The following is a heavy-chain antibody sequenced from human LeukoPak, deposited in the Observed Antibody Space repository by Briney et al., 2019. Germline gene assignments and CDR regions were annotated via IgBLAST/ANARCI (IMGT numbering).Heavy chain of an antibody. J-gene: IGHJ5*02. CDR2: IYYSGST. Sequence: PSETLSLTCTVSGGSISSYYWSWIRQPPGKGLEWIAGIYYSGSTYYNPSLKSRVTISVDTSKIQLALKLSSLTVADTAVYYCERHEYSGSYYGLSWFDPWGQGTLVTVSS. V-gene: IGHV4-59*05. CDR3: ERHEYSGSYYGLSWFDP. CDR1: GGSISSYY. D-gene: IGHD1-26*01.